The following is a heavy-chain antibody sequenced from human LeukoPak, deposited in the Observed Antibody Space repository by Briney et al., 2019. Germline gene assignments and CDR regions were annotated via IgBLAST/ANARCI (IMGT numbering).Heavy chain of an antibody. Sequence: ASVKVSCKASGYTFTNYGISWVRQAPGQGLEWVGWISTYNGYTNYAQKFQGRATMTTDTSTSTAYMELRSLRSDDTAVYYCARADNNSWLDWFDPWGQGALVTASS. CDR2: ISTYNGYT. CDR3: ARADNNSWLDWFDP. V-gene: IGHV1-18*01. D-gene: IGHD2/OR15-2a*01. J-gene: IGHJ5*02. CDR1: GYTFTNYG.